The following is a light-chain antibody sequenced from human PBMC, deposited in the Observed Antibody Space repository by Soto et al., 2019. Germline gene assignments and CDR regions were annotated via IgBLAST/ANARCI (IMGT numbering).Light chain of an antibody. J-gene: IGLJ3*02. V-gene: IGLV1-40*01. CDR1: SSNIGAGYD. CDR2: GNS. Sequence: ELTQPPSVSGAPGQRVTISCTGSSSNIGAGYDVHWYQQLPGTAPKLLIYGNSNRPSGVPDRFSGSKSGTSASLAITGLQAEDDADYYCQSYDSGLSARVFGGGTKLTVL. CDR3: QSYDSGLSARV.